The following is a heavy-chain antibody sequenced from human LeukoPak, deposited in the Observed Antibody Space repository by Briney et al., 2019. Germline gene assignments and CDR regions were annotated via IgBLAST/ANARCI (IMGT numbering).Heavy chain of an antibody. CDR2: IIPIFGTA. D-gene: IGHD3-3*01. J-gene: IGHJ6*02. V-gene: IGHV1-69*13. Sequence: SVKVSCKASGGTLSSYAISWVRQAPGQGLEWMGGIIPIFGTANYAQKFQGRVTITADESTSTAYMELSSLRSEDTAVYYCANSYDFWSGSGGDYYYGMDVWGQGTTVTVSS. CDR1: GGTLSSYA. CDR3: ANSYDFWSGSGGDYYYGMDV.